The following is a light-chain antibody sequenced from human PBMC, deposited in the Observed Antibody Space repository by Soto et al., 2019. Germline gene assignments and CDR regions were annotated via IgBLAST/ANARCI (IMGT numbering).Light chain of an antibody. V-gene: IGKV2-28*01. Sequence: DAVLTQSPLSLPVTPGEPTSISCRCEQTLLHSSGNYYLDWYLQKPGQSPQLLIYLASNRASGVPDMFSGRRSGTDFTLQISRVEAEVVGIYYCMQAIHIPITFGPPTRLEI. CDR2: LAS. CDR3: MQAIHIPIT. J-gene: IGKJ5*01. CDR1: QTLLHSSGNYY.